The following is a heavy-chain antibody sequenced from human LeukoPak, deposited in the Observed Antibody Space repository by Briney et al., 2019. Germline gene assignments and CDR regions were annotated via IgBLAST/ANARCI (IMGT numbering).Heavy chain of an antibody. V-gene: IGHV4-31*03. CDR1: GGSISSGGYY. CDR3: ASSSGSYWDYFDY. CDR2: IYYSGST. Sequence: SETLSLTCTVSGGSISSGGYYWSWIRRHPGKGLEWIGYIYYSGSTYYNPSLKSRVTISVDTSKNQFSLKLSSVTAADTAVYYCASSSGSYWDYFDYWGQGTLVTVSS. J-gene: IGHJ4*02. D-gene: IGHD1-26*01.